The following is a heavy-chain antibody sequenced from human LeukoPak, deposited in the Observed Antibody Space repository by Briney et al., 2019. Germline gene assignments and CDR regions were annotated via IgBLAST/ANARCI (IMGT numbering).Heavy chain of an antibody. CDR1: GGSISSGDYY. J-gene: IGHJ4*02. CDR3: ARVVLRLGELSFDY. Sequence: SQTLSLTCTVSGGSISSGDYYWSWIRQPPGKGLEWIGYIYYSGSTYYNPSLKSQVTISVDTSKNQFSLKLSSVTAADTAVYYCARVVLRLGELSFDYWGQGTLVTVSS. V-gene: IGHV4-30-4*01. CDR2: IYYSGST. D-gene: IGHD3-16*02.